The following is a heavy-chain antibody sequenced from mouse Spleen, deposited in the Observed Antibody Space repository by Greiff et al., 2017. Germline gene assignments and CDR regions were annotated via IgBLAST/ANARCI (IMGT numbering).Heavy chain of an antibody. J-gene: IGHJ3*01. D-gene: IGHD2-2*01. CDR2: ILPGSGST. CDR1: GYTFTGYW. V-gene: IGHV1-9*01. CDR3: ARDMGRLRRVFAY. Sequence: QVQLKQSGAELMKPGASVKLSCKATGYTFTGYWMEWVKQRPGHGLEWIGEILPGSGSTNYNEKFKGKATFTADTSSNTAYMQLSSLTTEDSAIYYGARDMGRLRRVFAYWGQGTLVTVSA.